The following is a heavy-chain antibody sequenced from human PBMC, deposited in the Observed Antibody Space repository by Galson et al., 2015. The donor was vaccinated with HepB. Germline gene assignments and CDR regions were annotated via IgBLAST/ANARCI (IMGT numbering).Heavy chain of an antibody. V-gene: IGHV3-48*03. Sequence: SLRLSCAASGFTFISYEMNWVRQAPGKGLEWISYISTSGTTIYYADSVKGRFTISRDNAKNSLYLQMNSLRAEDTAVYYCARGGGGYAFQYYGMDVWGQGTPVTVSS. CDR3: ARGGGGYAFQYYGMDV. CDR2: ISTSGTTI. D-gene: IGHD3-22*01. J-gene: IGHJ6*02. CDR1: GFTFISYE.